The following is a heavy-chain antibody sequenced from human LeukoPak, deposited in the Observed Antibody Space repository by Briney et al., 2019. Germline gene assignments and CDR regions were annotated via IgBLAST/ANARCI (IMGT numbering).Heavy chain of an antibody. CDR2: IYDSGST. CDR1: GGSISSYY. Sequence: PSETLSLTCTVSGGSISSYYWSWIRQPPGKGLEWIGYIYDSGSTNYNPSLKSRVTISVDTSKNQFSLKLSSVTAADTAVYYCARRRITMVRGVIREDSNWFDPWGQGTLVTVSS. J-gene: IGHJ5*02. CDR3: ARRRITMVRGVIREDSNWFDP. D-gene: IGHD3-10*01. V-gene: IGHV4-59*08.